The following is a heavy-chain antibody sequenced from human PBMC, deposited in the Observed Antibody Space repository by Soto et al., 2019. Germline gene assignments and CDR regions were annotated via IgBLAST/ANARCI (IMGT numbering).Heavy chain of an antibody. V-gene: IGHV1-18*04. CDR1: GYSFASYY. J-gene: IGHJ6*03. D-gene: IGHD7-27*01. CDR2: ISAYNGNT. CDR3: ARDPALGYYYYMDV. Sequence: GASVKVSCKASGYSFASYYMHWVRQAPGQGLEWMGWISAYNGNTNYAQKLQGRVTMTTDTSTSTAYMELRSLRSDDTAVYYCARDPALGYYYYMDVWGKGTTVTVSS.